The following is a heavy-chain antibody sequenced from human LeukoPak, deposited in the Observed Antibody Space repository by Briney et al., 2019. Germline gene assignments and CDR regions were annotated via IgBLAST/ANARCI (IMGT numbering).Heavy chain of an antibody. CDR3: AGRGSSSGGFDY. J-gene: IGHJ4*02. D-gene: IGHD6-6*01. V-gene: IGHV3-23*01. Sequence: GSLRLSCAASGFTFSTFAMVWVRQPPGKGLEWVSAISGSGGSTYYADSVKGRFTISRDNSKNTLYLQMNSLRAEDTAVYYCAGRGSSSGGFDYWGQGTLVTVSS. CDR2: ISGSGGST. CDR1: GFTFSTFA.